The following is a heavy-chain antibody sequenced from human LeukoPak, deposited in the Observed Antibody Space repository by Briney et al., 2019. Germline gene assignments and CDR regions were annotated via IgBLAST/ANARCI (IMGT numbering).Heavy chain of an antibody. CDR1: GFTFSSYA. Sequence: GGSLRLSCAASGFTFSSYAMSWVRQAPGKGLEWVSAISGSGGSTYYADSVKGRFTISRDNSKNTLYLQMNSLRAEDAALYYCARGVTTTSTMSDYWGQGTLVTVSS. D-gene: IGHD3-10*02. CDR2: ISGSGGST. CDR3: ARGVTTTSTMSDY. V-gene: IGHV3-23*01. J-gene: IGHJ4*02.